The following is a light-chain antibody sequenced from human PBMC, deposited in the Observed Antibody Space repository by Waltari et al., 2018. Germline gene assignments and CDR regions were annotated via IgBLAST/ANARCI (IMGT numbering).Light chain of an antibody. CDR3: QQRSNWHP. Sequence: EIVLTQSPATLSLSPGERATLSCRASQGVSSYLAWYQQKPGQAPRLLIYDASNRATGIPARFSGSGPGTDFTLTISSLVPEDFAVYYCQQRSNWHPFGGGTKVEIK. CDR1: QGVSSY. CDR2: DAS. J-gene: IGKJ4*01. V-gene: IGKV3D-11*01.